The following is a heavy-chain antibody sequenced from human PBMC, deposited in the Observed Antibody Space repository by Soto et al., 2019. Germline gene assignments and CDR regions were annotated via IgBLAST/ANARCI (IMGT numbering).Heavy chain of an antibody. Sequence: QVQLVQSGVEVKKHGASVKVSCKASGYTFTSYGVSWVRQAPGQGLEWMGWISAYKGETNYAQKLRGSVTMTTDTFTNTVYMARRSLKSDDTAVYYCARDMLYCAGDCGEDTFDIWCQGTMVTVSS. D-gene: IGHD2-21*02. CDR3: ARDMLYCAGDCGEDTFDI. CDR1: GYTFTSYG. V-gene: IGHV1-18*01. CDR2: ISAYKGET. J-gene: IGHJ3*02.